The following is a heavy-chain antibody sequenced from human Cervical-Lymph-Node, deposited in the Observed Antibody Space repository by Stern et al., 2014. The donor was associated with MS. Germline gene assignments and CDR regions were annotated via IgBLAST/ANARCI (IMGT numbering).Heavy chain of an antibody. CDR1: GFTFSTYA. V-gene: IGHV3-30-3*01. Sequence: MQLVDSGGGVVQPGRSLSLSCVASGFTFSTYAMHWVRQAPGKGLEWVAFVSYDGTQRNSTDSVKARFTISRDNSKNTLYLHMNSLRDEDTAVHFCARGGRGVGLEYWGQGALVTVSS. D-gene: IGHD3-10*01. CDR3: ARGGRGVGLEY. J-gene: IGHJ4*02. CDR2: VSYDGTQR.